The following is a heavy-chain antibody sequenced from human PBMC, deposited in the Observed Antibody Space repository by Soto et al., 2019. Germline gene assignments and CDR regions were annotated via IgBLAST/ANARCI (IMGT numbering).Heavy chain of an antibody. J-gene: IGHJ4*02. D-gene: IGHD4-4*01. Sequence: EVQLVESGGGLVQPGGSLRLSCAASGFTFSSYWMHWVRQVPGKGLVWVSRIGGNGRSTNYADSVKGRFTISRDNAKNTLFLQMNSLRAEDTAVYYCARDVSNSVDYWGQGTLVTVSS. V-gene: IGHV3-74*01. CDR1: GFTFSSYW. CDR3: ARDVSNSVDY. CDR2: IGGNGRST.